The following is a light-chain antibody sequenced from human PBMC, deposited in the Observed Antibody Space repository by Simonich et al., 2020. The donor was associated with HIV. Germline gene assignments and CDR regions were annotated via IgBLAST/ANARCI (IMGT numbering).Light chain of an antibody. CDR1: QSVLYSSNNKNY. CDR2: WAS. J-gene: IGKJ1*01. V-gene: IGKV4-1*01. Sequence: DIVMTQSPDSLAVSLGESATINCKSSQSVLYSSNNKNYLAWYKQKPVQPPKLLIYWASTRESGVPDRFSGSGSGTDFTLTISSLQAEDVAVYYCQQYYSTPWTFGQGTKVEIK. CDR3: QQYYSTPWT.